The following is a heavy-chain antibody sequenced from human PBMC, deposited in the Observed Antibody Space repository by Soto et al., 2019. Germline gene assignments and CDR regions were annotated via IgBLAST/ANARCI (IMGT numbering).Heavy chain of an antibody. D-gene: IGHD3-3*01. CDR2: ISYDGSNK. V-gene: IGHV3-30-3*01. CDR3: ARHKRDLRFLEWSYYFDY. J-gene: IGHJ4*02. CDR1: GFTFGTYA. Sequence: QVQLVESGGGVVQTGRSLRLSCAASGFTFGTYAIHWVRQAPGKGLEWVALISYDGSNKYYADSVKGRFTISRDNSKNTLYLQMNSLRAEDTAVYYCARHKRDLRFLEWSYYFDYWGQGTLVTVSS.